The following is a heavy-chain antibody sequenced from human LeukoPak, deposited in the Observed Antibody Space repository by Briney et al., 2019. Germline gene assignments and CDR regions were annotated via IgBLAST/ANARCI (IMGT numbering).Heavy chain of an antibody. D-gene: IGHD2-2*01. CDR3: ASLPAAIKAFDI. CDR2: MNPNSGNT. Sequence: GASVKVSCKASGYTFTSYDINWVRQATGQGLEWMGWMNPNSGNTGYAQKFQGRVTMTRNTSKSTAYMELSSLRSEDTAVYYCASLPAAIKAFDIWGQGTMVTVSS. J-gene: IGHJ3*02. CDR1: GYTFTSYD. V-gene: IGHV1-8*01.